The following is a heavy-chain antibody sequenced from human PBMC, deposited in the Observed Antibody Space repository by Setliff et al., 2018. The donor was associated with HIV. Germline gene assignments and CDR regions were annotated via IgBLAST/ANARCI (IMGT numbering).Heavy chain of an antibody. D-gene: IGHD1-26*01. CDR3: AKGGYGGSYYVAGY. V-gene: IGHV3-7*05. CDR2: IKQDGSKA. Sequence: GGSLRLSCAASGFAFSGYSMTWVRQAPGKGLEWVADIKQDGSKAYYMDSVKGRFTISRDNPKNSLYLQMTSLRAEDTAVYFCAKGGYGGSYYVAGYWGQGTLVTVSS. J-gene: IGHJ4*02. CDR1: GFAFSGYS.